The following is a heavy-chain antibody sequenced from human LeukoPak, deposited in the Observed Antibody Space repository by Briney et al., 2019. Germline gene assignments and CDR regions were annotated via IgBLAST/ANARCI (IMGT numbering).Heavy chain of an antibody. V-gene: IGHV1-24*01. J-gene: IGHJ4*02. Sequence: ASVKVSCKVSGYTLTELSMHWVRQAPGKGLEWMGGFDPEDGETIYAQKFQGRVTMTEDTSTDTAYMELSSLRSEDTAVYYCATGSLMVRGVIKVFDYWGQGTLVTVSS. CDR2: FDPEDGET. CDR1: GYTLTELS. D-gene: IGHD3-10*01. CDR3: ATGSLMVRGVIKVFDY.